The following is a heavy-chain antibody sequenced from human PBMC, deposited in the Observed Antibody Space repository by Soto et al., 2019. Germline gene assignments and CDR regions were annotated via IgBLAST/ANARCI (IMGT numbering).Heavy chain of an antibody. D-gene: IGHD2-15*01. J-gene: IGHJ4*02. CDR1: GGSISSGDYY. CDR3: ARAAPRYCSGGSCYSGRDY. CDR2: IYYSGST. V-gene: IGHV4-30-4*01. Sequence: LSLTCTVSGGSISSGDYYWSWIRQPPGKGLEWIGSIYYSGSTYYNPSLKSRVTISVDTSKNQFSLKLSSVTAADTAVYYCARAAPRYCSGGSCYSGRDYWDQGTLVTVSS.